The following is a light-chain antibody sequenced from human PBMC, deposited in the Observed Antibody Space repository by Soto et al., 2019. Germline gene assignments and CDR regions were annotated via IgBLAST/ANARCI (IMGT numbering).Light chain of an antibody. J-gene: IGLJ2*01. Sequence: QSALTQPPSVSAAAGQKVTISCSGSSSNIWSNSVSWYQQLPGTAPKLLIYDNDERPSGIPDRFSGSKSGTSATLGITGLQTGDEADYYCGTWDSSLSVVVFGGGTKLTVL. CDR1: SSNIWSNS. CDR2: DND. CDR3: GTWDSSLSVVV. V-gene: IGLV1-51*01.